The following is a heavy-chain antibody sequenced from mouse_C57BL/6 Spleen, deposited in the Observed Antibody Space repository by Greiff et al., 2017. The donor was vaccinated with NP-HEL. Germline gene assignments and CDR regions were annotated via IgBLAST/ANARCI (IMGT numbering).Heavy chain of an antibody. J-gene: IGHJ4*01. Sequence: QVQLQQSGPELVKPGASVKISCKASGYAFSSSWMNWVKQRPGKGLEWIGRIYPGDGDTNYNGKFKGKATLTADKSSSTAYMQLSSLTSEDSAVYFCARPTMVTGAMDYWGQGTSVTVSS. D-gene: IGHD2-9*01. CDR3: ARPTMVTGAMDY. CDR1: GYAFSSSW. CDR2: IYPGDGDT. V-gene: IGHV1-82*01.